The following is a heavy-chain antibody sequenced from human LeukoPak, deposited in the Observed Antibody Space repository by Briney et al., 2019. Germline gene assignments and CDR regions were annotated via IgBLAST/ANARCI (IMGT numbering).Heavy chain of an antibody. V-gene: IGHV4-39*07. D-gene: IGHD3-22*01. CDR3: ARGYYDSSGYLDAFDI. Sequence: SETLSLTCTVSGGSISSSSYYWGWIRQPPGKGLEWIGRIYYSWSTYYNPSLKSRVTISVDTSKNQFSLKLSSVTAADTAVYYCARGYYDSSGYLDAFDIWGQGTMVTVSS. CDR1: GGSISSSSYY. CDR2: IYYSWST. J-gene: IGHJ3*02.